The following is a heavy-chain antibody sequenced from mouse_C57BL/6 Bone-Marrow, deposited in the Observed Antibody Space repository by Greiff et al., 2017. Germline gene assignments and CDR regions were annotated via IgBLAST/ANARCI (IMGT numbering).Heavy chain of an antibody. CDR3: ALVIYYDYDGWYFDV. CDR1: GFSLSTFGMG. J-gene: IGHJ1*03. V-gene: IGHV8-8*01. CDR2: IWWDDDK. Sequence: QVTLKESGPGILQPSQTLSLTCSFSGFSLSTFGMGVGWIRQPSGKGLEWLAHIWWDDDKYYNPALKSRLTISKDTSKNQVFLKIANVDTADTATYYCALVIYYDYDGWYFDVWGTGTTVTVSS. D-gene: IGHD2-4*01.